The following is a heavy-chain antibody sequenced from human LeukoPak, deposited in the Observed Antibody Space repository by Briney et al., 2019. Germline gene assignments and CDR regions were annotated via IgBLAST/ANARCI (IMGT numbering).Heavy chain of an antibody. Sequence: VASVKVSCKASGYTFTSYDINWVRQATGQGLEWMGWMNPNSGNTGYAQKFQGRVTMTRNTSISTAYMELSSLRSEDTAVYYCARGRKDGYNFYYWGQGTLVTVSS. CDR1: GYTFTSYD. J-gene: IGHJ4*02. D-gene: IGHD5-24*01. CDR2: MNPNSGNT. CDR3: ARGRKDGYNFYY. V-gene: IGHV1-8*01.